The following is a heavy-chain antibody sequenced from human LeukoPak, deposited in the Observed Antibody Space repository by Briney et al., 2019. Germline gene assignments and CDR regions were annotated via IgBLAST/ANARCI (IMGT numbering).Heavy chain of an antibody. Sequence: GGSLRLSCAASGFTFSSYAMSWVRQAPGKGLEWVSAISGSGGSTYYADSVKGRFTISRDNSKNSLYLQMNSLRAEDTAVYYCARDRQWLARGDYWGQGTLVTVSS. J-gene: IGHJ4*02. D-gene: IGHD6-19*01. CDR2: ISGSGGST. V-gene: IGHV3-23*01. CDR1: GFTFSSYA. CDR3: ARDRQWLARGDY.